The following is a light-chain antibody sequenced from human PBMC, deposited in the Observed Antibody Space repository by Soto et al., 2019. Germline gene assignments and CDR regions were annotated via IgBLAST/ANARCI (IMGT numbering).Light chain of an antibody. Sequence: DIQMTQSPSSLSASVGDRVTITCQASQDLSNYLNWYQQKPGKAPKLLIYDASNLETGVPSRFSGSGSGTDFTVTISSLQPEDIATYYCQQYDNPATCGQGTRLEIK. V-gene: IGKV1-33*01. CDR3: QQYDNPAT. J-gene: IGKJ5*01. CDR1: QDLSNY. CDR2: DAS.